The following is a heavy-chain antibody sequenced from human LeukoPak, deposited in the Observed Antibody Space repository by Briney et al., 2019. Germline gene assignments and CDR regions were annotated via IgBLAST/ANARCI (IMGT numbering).Heavy chain of an antibody. Sequence: SETLSLTCSFSIVSIKNYYWNWIRQSPGKGLQWIGYIYYTGSTDYNFSLKSRVTISLDTSENQFSLRLNSVTAADSAVYFCASSRGPSSSWSFDSWGQGILVTVSS. CDR1: IVSIKNYY. J-gene: IGHJ4*02. CDR2: IYYTGST. V-gene: IGHV4-59*01. D-gene: IGHD6-13*01. CDR3: ASSRGPSSSWSFDS.